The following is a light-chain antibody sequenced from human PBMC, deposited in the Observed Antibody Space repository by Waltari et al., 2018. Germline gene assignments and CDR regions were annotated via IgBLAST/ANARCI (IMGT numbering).Light chain of an antibody. Sequence: SYVVTQPPSVSVAPGETATITCGGDNIGTSSVHWYQQKACQAPVLVIFYARDRPSGSPDRFSGSNSGNTATLTIRRVEAGDEARYYCHVWHPHVDPGVFGTGTEVTVL. CDR2: YAR. CDR3: HVWHPHVDPGV. V-gene: IGLV3-21*04. CDR1: NIGTSS. J-gene: IGLJ1*01.